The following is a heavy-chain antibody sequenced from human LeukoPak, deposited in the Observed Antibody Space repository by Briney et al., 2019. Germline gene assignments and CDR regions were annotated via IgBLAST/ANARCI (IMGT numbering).Heavy chain of an antibody. CDR3: ASALTTVTPHFHC. V-gene: IGHV3-74*01. Sequence: GGSLRLSCAASGFTFSSYWMHWVRQAPGKGLVWVSRIDTDGSSATYADSVKGRFTISRDNAKNTVFLQMNSLRVEDTGAYYCASALTTVTPHFHCWGQGTLVTVSS. J-gene: IGHJ4*02. D-gene: IGHD4-17*01. CDR2: IDTDGSSA. CDR1: GFTFSSYW.